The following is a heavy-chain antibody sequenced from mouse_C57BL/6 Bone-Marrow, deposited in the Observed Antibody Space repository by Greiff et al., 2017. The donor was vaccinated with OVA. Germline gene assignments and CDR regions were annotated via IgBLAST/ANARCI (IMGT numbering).Heavy chain of an antibody. V-gene: IGHV2-2*01. D-gene: IGHD4-1*01. Sequence: VQLQQSGPGLVQPSQSLSITCTVSGFSLTSYGVHWVRQPPGKGLEWLGVIWSGGSTDYNAAFISRLSISKENSKSEIFFKMNTLKADDTALYYYARSNWEYAMDYWRQGTSVTVAS. J-gene: IGHJ4*01. CDR3: ARSNWEYAMDY. CDR2: IWSGGST. CDR1: GFSLTSYG.